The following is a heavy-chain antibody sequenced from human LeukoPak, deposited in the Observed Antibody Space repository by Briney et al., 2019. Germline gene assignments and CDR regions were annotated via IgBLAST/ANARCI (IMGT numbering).Heavy chain of an antibody. V-gene: IGHV1-18*01. CDR1: GYTFTSYG. J-gene: IGHJ5*02. Sequence: ASVKVSCRASGYTFTSYGISWVRQAPGQGLEWMGWISAYNGNTNYAQKLQGRVTMTTDTSTSTAYMELRSLRSDDTAVYYCAREHYYDSSGFPFDPWGQGTLVTVSS. D-gene: IGHD3-22*01. CDR2: ISAYNGNT. CDR3: AREHYYDSSGFPFDP.